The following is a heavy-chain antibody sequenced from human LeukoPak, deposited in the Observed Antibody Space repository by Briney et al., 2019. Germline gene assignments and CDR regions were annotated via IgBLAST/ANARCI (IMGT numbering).Heavy chain of an antibody. CDR2: IYHSGSGST. CDR1: GGSISSGGHS. V-gene: IGHV4-30-2*01. CDR3: ARHYGP. J-gene: IGHJ4*02. D-gene: IGHD3-16*01. Sequence: PSETLSLTCTVSGGSISSGGHSWSWIRQPPGKGLEWIGYIYHSGSGSTYYNPSLKSRVTISIDTSKNQFSLKLNSVTATDTAVYYCARHYGPWGQGTLITVSS.